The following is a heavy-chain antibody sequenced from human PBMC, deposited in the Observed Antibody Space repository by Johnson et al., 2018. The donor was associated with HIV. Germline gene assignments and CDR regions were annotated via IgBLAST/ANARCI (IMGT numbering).Heavy chain of an antibody. Sequence: VQLVESGGGLVQPGGSLRLSCAASGFTFSTYDMHWVRQATGKGLEWFSAIDTAGGTYYLDPVKGRFTISRDNARKSLYLQMNNLRAEDTAVYYCVRDDGSDYEAFDIWGQGTMVTVSS. CDR3: VRDDGSDYEAFDI. J-gene: IGHJ3*02. V-gene: IGHV3-13*04. CDR1: GFTFSTYD. D-gene: IGHD2-21*01. CDR2: IDTAGGT.